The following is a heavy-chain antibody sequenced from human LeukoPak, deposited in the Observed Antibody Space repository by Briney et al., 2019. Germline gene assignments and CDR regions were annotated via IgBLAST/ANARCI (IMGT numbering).Heavy chain of an antibody. J-gene: IGHJ4*02. V-gene: IGHV4-59*01. Sequence: SETLSLTCTVSGGSISGYYWSWIRQPPGKGLEWIGYIYHSGSTNYNPSLKSRVTISVDTSKNQFSLKLSSVTAADTAVYYCASSSGWLPPDYWGQGTLVTVSS. CDR2: IYHSGST. CDR1: GGSISGYY. CDR3: ASSSGWLPPDY. D-gene: IGHD6-19*01.